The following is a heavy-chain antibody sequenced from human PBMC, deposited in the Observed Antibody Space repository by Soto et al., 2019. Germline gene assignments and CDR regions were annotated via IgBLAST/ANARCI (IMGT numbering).Heavy chain of an antibody. CDR3: ARGRYDFWSGYYRGVLDY. D-gene: IGHD3-3*01. CDR1: GGSFSGYY. Sequence: SETLSLTCAVYGGSFSGYYWSWIHQPPGKGRELIGEINHSGSTNYNPSLKSRVTISVDTSKNQFSLKLSSVTAADTAVYYCARGRYDFWSGYYRGVLDYWGQGTLVTVS. CDR2: INHSGST. J-gene: IGHJ4*02. V-gene: IGHV4-34*01.